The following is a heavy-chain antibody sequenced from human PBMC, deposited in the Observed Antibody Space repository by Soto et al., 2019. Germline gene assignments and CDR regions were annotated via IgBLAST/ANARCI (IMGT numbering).Heavy chain of an antibody. Sequence: QVQLVQSGAEVKKPGSSVKVSCKASGGTFSSYAISWVRQAPGQGLEWMGGIIPIFGTANYAQKFQGRVTITADESQSTAYMELSRLRSEDTAVYYCAAGTIAVAGTGSDGGVYWGQGTLVTVSS. CDR3: AAGTIAVAGTGSDGGVY. V-gene: IGHV1-69*12. D-gene: IGHD6-19*01. CDR1: GGTFSSYA. J-gene: IGHJ4*02. CDR2: IIPIFGTA.